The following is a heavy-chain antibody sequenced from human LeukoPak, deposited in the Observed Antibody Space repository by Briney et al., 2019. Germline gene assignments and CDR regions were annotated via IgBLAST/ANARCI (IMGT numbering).Heavy chain of an antibody. V-gene: IGHV4-34*01. CDR2: INHSGST. CDR3: ARGRKQAAQYYFDY. CDR1: GGSFSGYY. Sequence: SETLSLTCAVYGGSFSGYYWSWIRQPPGKGLEWIGEINHSGSTNYNPSLKSRVTISVDTSKNQFSLKLSSVTDADTAVYYCARGRKQAAQYYFDYWGQGTLVTVSS. J-gene: IGHJ4*02. D-gene: IGHD6-6*01.